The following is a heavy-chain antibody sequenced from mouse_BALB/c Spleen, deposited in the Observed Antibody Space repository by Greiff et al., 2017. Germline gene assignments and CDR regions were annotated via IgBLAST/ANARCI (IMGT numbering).Heavy chain of an antibody. V-gene: IGHV3-2*02. D-gene: IGHD2-14*01. Sequence: EVQLVESGPGLVKPSQSLSLTCTVTGYSITGDYAWNWIRQFPGNKLEWMGYISYSGSTSYNPSLKSRISITRDTSKNQFFLQLNSVTTEDTATYYCARLASYRTYAMDYWGQGTSVTVSS. CDR3: ARLASYRTYAMDY. CDR2: ISYSGST. CDR1: GYSITGDYA. J-gene: IGHJ4*01.